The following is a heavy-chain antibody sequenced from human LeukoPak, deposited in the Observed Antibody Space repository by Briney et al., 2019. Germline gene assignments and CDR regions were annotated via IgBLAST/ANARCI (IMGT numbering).Heavy chain of an antibody. Sequence: GGSLRLSCSASGFTFSRYAMHWVRQAPGKGLEYVSAISSNGGSTYYADSVKGRFTISRDNSKNTLYLQMSSLRAEDTAVYYCVKDGYSGYDPIPFDYWGQGTLVTVSS. J-gene: IGHJ4*02. CDR1: GFTFSRYA. D-gene: IGHD5-12*01. CDR2: ISSNGGST. CDR3: VKDGYSGYDPIPFDY. V-gene: IGHV3-64D*06.